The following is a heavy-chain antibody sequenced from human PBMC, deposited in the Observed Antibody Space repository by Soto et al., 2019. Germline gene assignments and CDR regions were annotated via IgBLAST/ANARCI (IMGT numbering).Heavy chain of an antibody. Sequence: PSETLSLTCSVSGGSVKSDGYYWSWIRQHPGNGPEWIGYIDYNGNTYFEPSLESRLTMSLDTPNNQFSLKLTSVRAADAAVYFCARDLRSNPWFFDHWGQGVMITFYS. CDR3: ARDLRSNPWFFDH. V-gene: IGHV4-31*03. CDR1: GGSVKSDGYY. CDR2: IDYNGNT. D-gene: IGHD3-22*01. J-gene: IGHJ4*02.